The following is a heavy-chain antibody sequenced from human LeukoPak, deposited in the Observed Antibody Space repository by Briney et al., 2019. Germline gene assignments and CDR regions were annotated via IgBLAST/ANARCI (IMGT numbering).Heavy chain of an antibody. CDR3: ARHGYCGVGACYFHGYFDY. CDR1: GDSITSYY. CDR2: FSHSAST. Sequence: SETLSLTCNVSGDSITSYYWSWIRQPPGKGLEWVGYFSHSASTNYSPSLKSRVTISVDTSKNQFSLKLRSVTAADTAMYYCARHGYCGVGACYFHGYFDYWGQGSLVTVSS. D-gene: IGHD2-15*01. V-gene: IGHV4-59*08. J-gene: IGHJ4*02.